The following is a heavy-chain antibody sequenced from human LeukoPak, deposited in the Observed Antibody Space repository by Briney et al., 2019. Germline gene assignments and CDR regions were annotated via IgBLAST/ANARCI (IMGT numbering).Heavy chain of an antibody. CDR3: AKDHYWSIDY. V-gene: IGHV3-7*01. CDR2: INQDGSQK. D-gene: IGHD3-3*01. CDR1: GFTFGSCW. J-gene: IGHJ4*02. Sequence: GGSLRLSCAASGFTFGSCWMNWVRQTPGKGLEWVANINQDGSQKFYVDSVKGRFTISRDIAKNTLYLQMNSLRAEDTGVYYCAKDHYWSIDYWGRGTLVTVSS.